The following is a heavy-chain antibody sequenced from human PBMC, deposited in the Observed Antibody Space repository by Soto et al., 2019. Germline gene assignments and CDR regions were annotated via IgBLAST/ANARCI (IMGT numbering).Heavy chain of an antibody. V-gene: IGHV4-39*01. CDR2: IYYSGST. D-gene: IGHD1-26*01. Sequence: QLQLQESGPGLVKPSETLSLTCTVSGGSISSNNYYWGWIRQPPGKGLEWIGSIYYSGSTYYNPSLKIRVAISVDTSKNQFSLKLSSVTAADTAVYYCARRGSGSYSDYWGQGTLVTVSS. CDR1: GGSISSNNYY. CDR3: ARRGSGSYSDY. J-gene: IGHJ4*02.